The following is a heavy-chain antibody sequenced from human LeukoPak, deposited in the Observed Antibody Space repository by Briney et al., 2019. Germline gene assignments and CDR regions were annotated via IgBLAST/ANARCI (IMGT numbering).Heavy chain of an antibody. Sequence: PGGSLRLSCAASGFTFSSYSMNWVRQAPGKGLEWVSSISSSSSSYIYYADSVKGRFTISRDNAKNSLYLQMNSLRAEDTAVYYCARDKYSYGPSDYGDYWGQGTLVTVSS. D-gene: IGHD5-18*01. CDR3: ARDKYSYGPSDYGDY. CDR2: ISSSSSSYI. CDR1: GFTFSSYS. J-gene: IGHJ4*02. V-gene: IGHV3-21*01.